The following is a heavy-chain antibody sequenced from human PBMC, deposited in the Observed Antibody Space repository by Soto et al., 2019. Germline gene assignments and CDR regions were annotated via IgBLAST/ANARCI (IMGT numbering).Heavy chain of an antibody. CDR1: GGSISSGGYY. CDR3: ARRVGAGGGWYWVYYYYGRGS. J-gene: IGHJ6*02. Sequence: PSETLSLTCTVSGGSISSGGYYWSWIRQHPGNGLEWIGYIYYSGSTYYNPSPKSLVTISVETSKNQFSLKLSSVTAADTAVYFCARRVGAGGGWYWVYYYYGRGSWGQGTTVTVSS. D-gene: IGHD6-19*01. V-gene: IGHV4-31*01. CDR2: IYYSGST.